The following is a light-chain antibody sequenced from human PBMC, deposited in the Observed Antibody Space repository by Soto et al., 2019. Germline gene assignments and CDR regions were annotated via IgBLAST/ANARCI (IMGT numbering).Light chain of an antibody. CDR1: QSISSW. Sequence: DIQMTQSPSTLSASVGDRVTITCRASQSISSWLAWYQQKPGKAPNLLIYKASSLPTGVPSRFSGSGSGTEFTLTISSLQLDDFATYYCHQYNSFSRTFGQGTKVDIK. CDR2: KAS. V-gene: IGKV1-5*03. J-gene: IGKJ1*01. CDR3: HQYNSFSRT.